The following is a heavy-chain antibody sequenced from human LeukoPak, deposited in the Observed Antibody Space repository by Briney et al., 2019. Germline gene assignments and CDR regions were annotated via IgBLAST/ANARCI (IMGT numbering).Heavy chain of an antibody. J-gene: IGHJ3*02. V-gene: IGHV4-34*01. CDR1: GGSLRDYS. CDR3: ARGRFYVFDI. D-gene: IGHD2/OR15-2a*01. CDR2: INHRGNT. Sequence: SETLSLTCVICGGSLRDYSWTWVRQPPGQGLEWMGEINHRGNTNFNPSLKSRVTISVDTSKNQFSLKLTSVTAADTALYFCARGRFYVFDIWGQGALVTVSS.